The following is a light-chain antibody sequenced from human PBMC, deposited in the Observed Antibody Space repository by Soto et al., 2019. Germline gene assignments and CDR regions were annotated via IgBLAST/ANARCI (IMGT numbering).Light chain of an antibody. CDR2: DAS. Sequence: DIQMTQSPSSLSASVGDRVTINCQASQDISNYLNWYQQKPGKAPKLLIYDASSLQSGVPSRFSGSGSGTEFTLTISSLQPEDVATYYCQKYNSAPLTFGGGTKVDIK. CDR1: QDISNY. J-gene: IGKJ4*01. CDR3: QKYNSAPLT. V-gene: IGKV1-33*01.